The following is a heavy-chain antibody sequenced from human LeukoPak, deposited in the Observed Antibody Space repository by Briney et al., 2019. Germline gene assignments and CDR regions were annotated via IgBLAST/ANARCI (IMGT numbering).Heavy chain of an antibody. CDR3: ATKEPYYYDSSGYYYFGY. Sequence: GGSLRLSCAASGFTFSSYAMHWVRQAPGKGLEWEAVIAYDGSNKYYADSVKGRFTISRDNSKNTLYLQMNSLRAEDTAVYYCATKEPYYYDSSGYYYFGYWGQGTLVTVSS. CDR2: IAYDGSNK. J-gene: IGHJ4*02. CDR1: GFTFSSYA. D-gene: IGHD3-22*01. V-gene: IGHV3-30*04.